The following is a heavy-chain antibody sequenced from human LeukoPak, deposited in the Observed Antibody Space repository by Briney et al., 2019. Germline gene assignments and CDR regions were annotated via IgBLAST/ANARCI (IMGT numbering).Heavy chain of an antibody. Sequence: PGGSLRLSCAASGFTFGSYSMNWVHQAPGKGLEWVSYISGSSWTIDYADSVKGRFTISRDNAKNSLYLQMNSLRDEDTAVYYCARDSSCSFDCWGQGTLVTVSS. CDR1: GFTFGSYS. V-gene: IGHV3-48*02. J-gene: IGHJ4*02. CDR3: ARDSSCSFDC. CDR2: ISGSSWTI. D-gene: IGHD2-15*01.